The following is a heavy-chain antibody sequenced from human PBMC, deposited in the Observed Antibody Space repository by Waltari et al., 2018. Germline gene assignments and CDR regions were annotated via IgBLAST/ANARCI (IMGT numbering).Heavy chain of an antibody. Sequence: QVQLVQSGAEVKKPGASVTVSCKASGYTFTSYDINWVRPATGHGLEWMGWMNPNSGNTGYAQKFQGRVTMTRNTSISTAYMELSSLRSEDTAVYYCARGRDCSGGSCYSNYYYGMDVWGQGTTVTVSS. CDR3: ARGRDCSGGSCYSNYYYGMDV. J-gene: IGHJ6*02. D-gene: IGHD2-15*01. CDR1: GYTFTSYD. V-gene: IGHV1-8*01. CDR2: MNPNSGNT.